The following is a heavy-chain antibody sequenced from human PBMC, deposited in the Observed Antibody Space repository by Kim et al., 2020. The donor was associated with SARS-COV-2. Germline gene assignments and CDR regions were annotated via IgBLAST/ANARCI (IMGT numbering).Heavy chain of an antibody. Sequence: YNPSLKSRVTISVDRSKNQFSLKLSSVTAADTAVYYCARVGLESGRGFDYWGQGTLVTVSS. V-gene: IGHV4-30-2*01. D-gene: IGHD1-1*01. CDR3: ARVGLESGRGFDY. J-gene: IGHJ4*02.